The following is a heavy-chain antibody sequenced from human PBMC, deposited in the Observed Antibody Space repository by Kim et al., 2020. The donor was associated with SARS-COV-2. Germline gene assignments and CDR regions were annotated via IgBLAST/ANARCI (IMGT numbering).Heavy chain of an antibody. V-gene: IGHV1-18*01. J-gene: IGHJ6*03. D-gene: IGHD2-21*01. CDR2: ISGFIGNA. Sequence: ASVKVSCKASGYTFTSHGISWVRQAPGQGLQWMGWISGFIGNAKYEQKFQGRVTLTTDTSTSTAYMELRSLRSDDTAVYYCARVRTVRFHSYYMDVWGKG. CDR3: ARVRTVRFHSYYMDV. CDR1: GYTFTSHG.